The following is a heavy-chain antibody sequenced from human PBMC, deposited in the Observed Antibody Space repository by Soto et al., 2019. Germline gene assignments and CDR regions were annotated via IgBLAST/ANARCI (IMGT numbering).Heavy chain of an antibody. CDR2: INPNSGNT. V-gene: IGHV1-8*01. J-gene: IGHJ6*03. CDR1: GYTFTSDD. D-gene: IGHD3-16*01. CDR3: ARGVTFSYYYYYMDV. Sequence: WASVKVSCKASGYTFTSDDINWVRQAPGQGLEWMGWINPNSGNTGYAQKFQGRLTLTRDTSISTAYMELTSLRSEDTAVYYCARGVTFSYYYYYMDVWGEGTTVTVSS.